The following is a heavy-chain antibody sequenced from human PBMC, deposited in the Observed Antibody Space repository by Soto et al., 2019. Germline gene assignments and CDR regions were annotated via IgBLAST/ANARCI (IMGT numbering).Heavy chain of an antibody. CDR1: GFTFSSYA. CDR2: ISYDGSNK. Sequence: GGSLRLSCAASGFTFSSYAMHWVRQAPGKGLEWVAVISYDGSNKYYADSVKGRFTVSRDNSKNTLYLQMNSLRAEDTAVYYCARDYYDSSGYLAPLDYWGQGTLVTVSS. J-gene: IGHJ4*02. CDR3: ARDYYDSSGYLAPLDY. V-gene: IGHV3-30-3*01. D-gene: IGHD3-22*01.